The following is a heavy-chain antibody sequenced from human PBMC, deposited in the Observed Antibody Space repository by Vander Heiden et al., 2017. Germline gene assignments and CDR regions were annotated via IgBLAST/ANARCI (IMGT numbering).Heavy chain of an antibody. CDR3: AKDKGILYSFDY. CDR1: GFTFDDYA. Sequence: EVQLVESGGGLAQPGRTLRLSCAASGFTFDDYAMHWVRQAPGKGLEWVSGISWNSGSIGYADSVKGRFTISRDNAKNSLYLQMNSLRAEDTALYYCAKDKGILYSFDYWGQGTLVTVSS. V-gene: IGHV3-9*01. CDR2: ISWNSGSI. D-gene: IGHD2-15*01. J-gene: IGHJ4*02.